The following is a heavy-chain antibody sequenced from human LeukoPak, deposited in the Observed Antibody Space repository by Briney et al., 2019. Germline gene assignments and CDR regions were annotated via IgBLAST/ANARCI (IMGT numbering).Heavy chain of an antibody. CDR1: GFTFSSYW. CDR2: ISASGDVT. J-gene: IGHJ3*02. D-gene: IGHD1-1*01. V-gene: IGHV3-23*01. Sequence: GGSLRLSCAASGFTFSSYWINWVRQAPGRGLEWVSAISASGDVTFYADSLRGRFTISRDNSKSTLYLQMNGLRAEDTAIFYCAKSLFTSATGTGRAFHIWGQGTRVTVSS. CDR3: AKSLFTSATGTGRAFHI.